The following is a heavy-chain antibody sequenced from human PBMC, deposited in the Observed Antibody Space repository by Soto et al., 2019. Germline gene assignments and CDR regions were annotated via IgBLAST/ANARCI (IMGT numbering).Heavy chain of an antibody. J-gene: IGHJ4*02. CDR2: IYYSVST. V-gene: IGHV4-30-4*01. Sequence: SETLSLTCTVSGGSISSGDYYWSWIRQPPGKGLERIGYIYYSVSTYYNPSLKSRVTISVDTSKNQFSLKLSSVTAADTAVYYCASSYDYVWGSYPTGFDYWGQGTLVTVSS. CDR1: GGSISSGDYY. D-gene: IGHD3-16*01. CDR3: ASSYDYVWGSYPTGFDY.